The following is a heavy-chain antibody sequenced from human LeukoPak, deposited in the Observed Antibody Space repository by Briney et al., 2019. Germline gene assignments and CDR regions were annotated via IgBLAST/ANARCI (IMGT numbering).Heavy chain of an antibody. J-gene: IGHJ4*02. D-gene: IGHD2-15*01. CDR3: ARSRPSYCSGAFCYYFDY. CDR2: IYTSGGT. Sequence: KPSETLSLTCSVSGGSISSGSYYWSWIRQPAGKGLEWIGRIYTSGGTNYNPSLKSRVTMSVDTSKNQFSLKLSSVTAADTAVYYCARSRPSYCSGAFCYYFDYWGQGTLVTVSS. V-gene: IGHV4-61*02. CDR1: GGSISSGSYY.